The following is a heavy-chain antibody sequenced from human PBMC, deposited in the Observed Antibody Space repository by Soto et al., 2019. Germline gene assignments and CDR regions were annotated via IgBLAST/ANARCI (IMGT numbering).Heavy chain of an antibody. V-gene: IGHV2-5*02. Sequence: QVTLKESGPTLVKPTQTLTLTCTVSGLSLRTTGVGVGWVRQPPGKALEWLALLYWDDDKRYSPSLWSRLTIAKDISEKQVVRTMTNIDTVDTATYYCVQSRCGGDCLEIYSSHAYNGLDVWGQGTTVTVSS. CDR2: LYWDDDK. CDR3: VQSRCGGDCLEIYSSHAYNGLDV. J-gene: IGHJ6*02. D-gene: IGHD2-21*02. CDR1: GLSLRTTGVG.